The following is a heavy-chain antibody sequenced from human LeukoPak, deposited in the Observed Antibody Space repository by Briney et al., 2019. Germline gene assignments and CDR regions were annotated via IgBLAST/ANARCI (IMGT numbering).Heavy chain of an antibody. CDR3: ARETDSTLFDY. Sequence: PGESLRLSCAASGFTYSSYEMNWVRQAPGKGLEWVSYISSSGSTIYYADSVKGRFTISRDNAKNSLYLQMNSLRAEDTAVFYCARETDSTLFDYWGQGTLVTVSS. V-gene: IGHV3-48*03. J-gene: IGHJ4*02. CDR2: ISSSGSTI. CDR1: GFTYSSYE. D-gene: IGHD2-2*01.